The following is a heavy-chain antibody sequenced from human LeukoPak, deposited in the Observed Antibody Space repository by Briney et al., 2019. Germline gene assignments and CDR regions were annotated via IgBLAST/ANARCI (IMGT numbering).Heavy chain of an antibody. J-gene: IGHJ2*01. Sequence: PSETLSLTGTVSGGSISSYYWSWIRQPPGKGLEWIGYIYYSGSTNYNPSLKSRVTISVDTSKNQFSLKLSSVTAADTAVYYCARSKPATVVTRDYWYFDLWGRGTLVTVSS. CDR3: ARSKPATVVTRDYWYFDL. D-gene: IGHD4-23*01. CDR1: GGSISSYY. CDR2: IYYSGST. V-gene: IGHV4-59*01.